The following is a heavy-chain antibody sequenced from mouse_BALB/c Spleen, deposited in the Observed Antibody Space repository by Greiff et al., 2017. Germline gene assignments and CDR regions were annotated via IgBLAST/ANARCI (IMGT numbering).Heavy chain of an antibody. D-gene: IGHD2-12*01. CDR1: GFSLTGYG. J-gene: IGHJ4*01. CDR2: IWSGGST. CDR3: ARNPYYSHWGYAMDY. V-gene: IGHV2-2*02. Sequence: VKLVESGPGLVAPSQSLSITCTVSGFSLTGYGVHWVRQSPGKGLEWLGVIWSGGSTDYNAAFISRLSISKDNSKSQVFFKMNSLQANDTAIYYCARNPYYSHWGYAMDYWGQGTSVTVSS.